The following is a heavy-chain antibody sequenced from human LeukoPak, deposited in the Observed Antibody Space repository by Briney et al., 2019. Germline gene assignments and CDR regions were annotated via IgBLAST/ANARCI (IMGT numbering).Heavy chain of an antibody. CDR3: ARDNGGHYYGSGCDY. D-gene: IGHD3-10*01. CDR2: ISAYNGNT. J-gene: IGHJ4*02. V-gene: IGHV1-18*04. Sequence: ASVKVSCTVSGYTFTSYGISWVRQPPGQGLEWMGWISAYNGNTNYAQKLQGRVTMTTDTSTSTAYMELRSLRSDDTAVYYCARDNGGHYYGSGCDYWGQRTLVTVSS. CDR1: GYTFTSYG.